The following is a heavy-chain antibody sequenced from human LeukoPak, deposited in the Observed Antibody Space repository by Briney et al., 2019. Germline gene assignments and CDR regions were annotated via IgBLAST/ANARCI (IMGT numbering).Heavy chain of an antibody. J-gene: IGHJ6*03. D-gene: IGHD2-21*01. V-gene: IGHV4-4*07. CDR2: IYTSGST. Sequence: SETLSLTCTVSGGSISSYYWSWIRQPAGKGLEWIGRIYTSGSTNYNPSLKSRVTMSVDTSKNQFSLKLSSVTAADTAVYYCAREKVVIARARAMDVWGKGTTVTVSS. CDR1: GGSISSYY. CDR3: AREKVVIARARAMDV.